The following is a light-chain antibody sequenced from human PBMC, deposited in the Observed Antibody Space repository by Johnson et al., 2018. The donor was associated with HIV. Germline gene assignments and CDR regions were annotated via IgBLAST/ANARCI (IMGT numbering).Light chain of an antibody. J-gene: IGLJ1*01. CDR3: GTWDNSLIARYV. CDR1: TSNIGNND. Sequence: QPVLTQPPSVSAAPGQKVTFSCSGSTSNIGNNDVSWYRHLPGTAPKLLIYDNYTRPSGIPDRFSGSKSGTSATLGITGLQTGDEADYYCGTWDNSLIARYVFGTGTKVTVL. CDR2: DNY. V-gene: IGLV1-51*01.